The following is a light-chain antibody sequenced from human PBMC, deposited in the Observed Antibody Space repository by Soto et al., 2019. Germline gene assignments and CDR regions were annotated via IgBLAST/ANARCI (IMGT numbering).Light chain of an antibody. CDR2: GAS. J-gene: IGKJ2*01. Sequence: EIVLTQSPGTLSLSPGERATLSCRASQSVSSSYLAWYQQKPGQAPRLLIYGASSMATGIPDRFSGSGYGTDFTLTIIRLEPEDFAVYYCQQYGSSPYTFGQGTKLEIK. CDR3: QQYGSSPYT. V-gene: IGKV3-20*01. CDR1: QSVSSSY.